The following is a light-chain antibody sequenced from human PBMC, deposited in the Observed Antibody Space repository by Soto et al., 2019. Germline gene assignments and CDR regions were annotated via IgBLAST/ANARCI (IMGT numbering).Light chain of an antibody. CDR1: QSVSSSY. CDR2: GAS. Sequence: EIVLTQSPGTLSLSPGERATLSCRASQSVSSSYLVWHQQKPGQAPRLLIYGASTRATGIPARFSGSGSGTEFTLTISSLQSEDFAVYYCQQYNNWPPITFGQGTRREIK. CDR3: QQYNNWPPIT. J-gene: IGKJ5*01. V-gene: IGKV3-15*01.